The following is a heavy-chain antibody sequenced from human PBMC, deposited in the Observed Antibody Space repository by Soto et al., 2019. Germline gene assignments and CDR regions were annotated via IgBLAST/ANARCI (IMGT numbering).Heavy chain of an antibody. D-gene: IGHD3-9*01. CDR3: ASARGDILTGYSALVPHVAFDY. CDR2: ISSSSSYT. J-gene: IGHJ4*02. Sequence: PGGSLRLSCAASGFTFSDYYMSWIRQAPGKGQEWVSYISSSSSYTNYADSVKGRFTISRDNAKNSLYLQMNSLRAEDTAVYYCASARGDILTGYSALVPHVAFDYWGQGTLVTVSS. CDR1: GFTFSDYY. V-gene: IGHV3-11*06.